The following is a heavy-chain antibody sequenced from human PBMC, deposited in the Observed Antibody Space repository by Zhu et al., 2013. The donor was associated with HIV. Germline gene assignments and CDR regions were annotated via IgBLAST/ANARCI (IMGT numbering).Heavy chain of an antibody. Sequence: QVQLVQSGPEVKKPGASVKVSCKASGYTFTSYGISWVRQAPGQGLEWMGWINPNSGGTNYAQKFQGRVTMTRDTSISTAYMELSRLRSDDTAVYYCAREQQLALYYYYYGLDVWGQGTTVTVSS. D-gene: IGHD6-13*01. J-gene: IGHJ6*02. CDR1: GYTFTSYG. CDR2: INPNSGGT. CDR3: AREQQLALYYYYYGLDV. V-gene: IGHV1-2*02.